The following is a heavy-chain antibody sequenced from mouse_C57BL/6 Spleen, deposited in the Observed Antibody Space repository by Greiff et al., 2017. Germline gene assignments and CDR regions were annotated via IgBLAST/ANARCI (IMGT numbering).Heavy chain of an antibody. CDR3: ARSRGNYVFAS. V-gene: IGHV1-80*01. CDR2: IYPGDGDT. Sequence: VQLQQSGAELVKPGASVKISCKASGYAFSSYWMNWVKQRPGKGLEWIGQIYPGDGDTNYNGKFKGKATLTADKSSSTAYMQLRSLTSDDSAVYFCARSRGNYVFASRGESATLTVSS. J-gene: IGHJ2*01. D-gene: IGHD2-1*01. CDR1: GYAFSSYW.